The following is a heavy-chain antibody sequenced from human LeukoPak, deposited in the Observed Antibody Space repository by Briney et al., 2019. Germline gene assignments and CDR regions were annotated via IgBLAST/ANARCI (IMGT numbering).Heavy chain of an antibody. D-gene: IGHD6-6*01. CDR2: ISSSSSYI. J-gene: IGHJ4*02. CDR1: GFTFSSYS. CDR3: ARGEWSSSPFDY. V-gene: IGHV3-21*01. Sequence: GGSLRLSCAASGFTFSSYSMNWVRQAPGKGLEWVSFISSSSSYIYYADSVKGRFTVSGDNAKNSLYLQMNSLRAEDTAVYYCARGEWSSSPFDYWGQGALVTVSS.